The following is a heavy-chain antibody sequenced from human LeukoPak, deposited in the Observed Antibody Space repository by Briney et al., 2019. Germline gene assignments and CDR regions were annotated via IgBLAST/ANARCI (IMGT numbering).Heavy chain of an antibody. CDR1: GFTFSNHW. V-gene: IGHV3-74*01. CDR2: ISTDGSQT. J-gene: IGHJ4*02. CDR3: VSFYETY. D-gene: IGHD2-2*01. Sequence: GGSLRLSCEASGFTFSNHWMHWVRQAPGKGLMWVSQISTDGSQTFYADSVKGRFTISKDNAKNTVYLQMNNLRAEDTAVYYCVSFYETYWGRGTLVTVSS.